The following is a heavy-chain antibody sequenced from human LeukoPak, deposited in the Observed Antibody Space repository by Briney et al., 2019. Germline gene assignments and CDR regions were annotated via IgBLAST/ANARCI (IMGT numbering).Heavy chain of an antibody. CDR3: ARHLGYREGVDY. J-gene: IGHJ4*02. D-gene: IGHD5-12*01. CDR1: GYNFANYC. Sequence: GESLKISCKASGYNFANYCIGWVRQMPGKGLEWMGIFHGSDSSTRYSPSFQGQVTISADKSISTAYLHWSSLSASDTAMYYCARHLGYREGVDYWGQGTLVTVSS. CDR2: FHGSDSST. V-gene: IGHV5-51*01.